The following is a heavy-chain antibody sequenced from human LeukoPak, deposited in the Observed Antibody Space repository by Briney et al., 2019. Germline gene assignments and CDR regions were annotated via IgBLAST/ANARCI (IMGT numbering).Heavy chain of an antibody. D-gene: IGHD3-3*01. J-gene: IGHJ4*02. CDR1: GFTFSSYW. CDR2: IKQDGSEK. Sequence: GGSLRLSCAASGFTFSSYWMSWVRQAPGKGLEWVANIKQDGSEKYYVDSVKGRFTISRDNAKNSLYLQMNSLRAEDTAVYYCVRSYDFWSGYADYWGQGTLVTVSS. CDR3: VRSYDFWSGYADY. V-gene: IGHV3-7*01.